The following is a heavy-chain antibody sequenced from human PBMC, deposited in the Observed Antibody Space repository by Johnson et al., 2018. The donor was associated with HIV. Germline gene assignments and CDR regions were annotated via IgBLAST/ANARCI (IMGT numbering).Heavy chain of an antibody. J-gene: IGHJ3*02. Sequence: VQLVESGGGVVRPGGSLRLSCAASGFTFDDYGMSWVRQAPGKGLEWVSGINWNGGSTGYGDSVKGRFTISRDNAKNSLYLQMNSLRAEDTALYYCARGPHHSSGTTLRGAFDIWGHGTMVTVSS. V-gene: IGHV3-20*04. CDR1: GFTFDDYG. CDR3: ARGPHHSSGTTLRGAFDI. D-gene: IGHD1-7*01. CDR2: INWNGGST.